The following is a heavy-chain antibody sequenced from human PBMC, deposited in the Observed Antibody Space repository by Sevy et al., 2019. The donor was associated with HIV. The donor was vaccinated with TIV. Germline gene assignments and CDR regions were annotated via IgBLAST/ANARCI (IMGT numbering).Heavy chain of an antibody. CDR2: IKQDGSEK. V-gene: IGHV3-7*03. D-gene: IGHD3-9*01. Sequence: GGSLRLSCAASVFTFSSYWMSWVRQAPGKGLEWVANIKQDGSEKYYVDSVKGRFTISRDNAKNSLYLQMNSLRAEDTAVYYCARALYYDILTGYYGAFDIWGQGTMVTVSS. J-gene: IGHJ3*02. CDR3: ARALYYDILTGYYGAFDI. CDR1: VFTFSSYW.